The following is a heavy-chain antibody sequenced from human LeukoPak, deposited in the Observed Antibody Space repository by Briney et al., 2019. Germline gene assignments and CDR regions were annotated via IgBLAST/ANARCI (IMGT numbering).Heavy chain of an antibody. CDR2: IHYSGSS. CDR1: GGSISSYY. J-gene: IGHJ4*02. Sequence: WETLSLTCTVSGGSISSYYWTWIRQPPGKALEWIGYIHYSGSSRSHPSLNSRVTMSVDTSKSQFSLKLTSVTAADTAVYYCARGRRTAVVTDFDYWGQGTLVTVSS. V-gene: IGHV4-59*01. D-gene: IGHD2-21*02. CDR3: ARGRRTAVVTDFDY.